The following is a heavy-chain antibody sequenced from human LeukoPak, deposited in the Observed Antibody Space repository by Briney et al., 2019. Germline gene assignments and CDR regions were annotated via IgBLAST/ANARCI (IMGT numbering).Heavy chain of an antibody. CDR1: GFFFSSYA. CDR2: IRFDGSII. V-gene: IGHV3-30*02. Sequence: GGSLRLSCAASGFFFSSYAMHWVRQAPGKGLEWVAVIRFDGSIINYADSVKGRFTISRDNSKNTLYLQMNSLRAEDTAVYYCAKNPGGYDYRFDYWGQGTLVTVSS. D-gene: IGHD5-12*01. J-gene: IGHJ4*02. CDR3: AKNPGGYDYRFDY.